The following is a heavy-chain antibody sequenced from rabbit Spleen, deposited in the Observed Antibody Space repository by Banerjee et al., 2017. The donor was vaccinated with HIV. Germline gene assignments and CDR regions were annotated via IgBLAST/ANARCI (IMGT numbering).Heavy chain of an antibody. CDR2: IYAGSSGST. CDR3: ARGEVANPDWLDL. J-gene: IGHJ5*01. V-gene: IGHV1S45*01. Sequence: QEQLVESGGGLVQPEGSLTLTCTASGFSFSTTYWICWVRQAPGKGLEWIACIYAGSSGSTYYASWAKGRFTISKTSSTTVTLQMTSLTAADTATYFCARGEVANPDWLDLWGQGTLVTVS. CDR1: GFSFSTTYW. D-gene: IGHD3-1*01.